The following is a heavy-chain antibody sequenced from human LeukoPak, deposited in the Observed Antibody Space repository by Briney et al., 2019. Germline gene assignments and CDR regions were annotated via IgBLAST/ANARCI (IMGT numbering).Heavy chain of an antibody. V-gene: IGHV1-2*02. Sequence: ASVTVSCKASGYSLTAYWIHWVRQAPGQGLEWMGCMNPNSGVTGYAQRFQGGVTMTRDTSINTAFMELISLTSDDTAVYFCARDPGYLQSDYWGQGTLVTVPS. J-gene: IGHJ4*02. D-gene: IGHD1-26*01. CDR1: GYSLTAYW. CDR2: MNPNSGVT. CDR3: ARDPGYLQSDY.